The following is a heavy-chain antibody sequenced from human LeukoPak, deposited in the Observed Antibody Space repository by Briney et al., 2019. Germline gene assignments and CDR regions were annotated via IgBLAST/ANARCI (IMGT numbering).Heavy chain of an antibody. Sequence: PSETLSLTCTVSGGSISSYYWSWIRQPPGKGLEWIGYIYYSGSTNYNPSLKSRVTISVDTSKNQFSLKLSSVTAADTAVYYCARGLRGGEYFDYWAREPWSPSPQ. CDR3: ARGLRGGEYFDY. J-gene: IGHJ4*02. D-gene: IGHD2-21*01. CDR2: IYYSGST. V-gene: IGHV4-59*01. CDR1: GGSISSYY.